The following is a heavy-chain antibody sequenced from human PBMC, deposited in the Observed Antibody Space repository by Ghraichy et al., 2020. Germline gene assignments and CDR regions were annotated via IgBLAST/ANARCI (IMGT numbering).Heavy chain of an antibody. D-gene: IGHD3-10*01. CDR1: GFPFSSYG. J-gene: IGHJ4*02. CDR2: IWYDGSNK. Sequence: GQSLNISCAASGFPFSSYGMHWVRQAPGKGLEWVAVIWYDGSNKYSADSVKGRFTISRDNSKNTLYLQMNSLRAEDTAVYYCAREVDYYGSGSYPFFDYWGQGTLVTVSS. CDR3: AREVDYYGSGSYPFFDY. V-gene: IGHV3-33*01.